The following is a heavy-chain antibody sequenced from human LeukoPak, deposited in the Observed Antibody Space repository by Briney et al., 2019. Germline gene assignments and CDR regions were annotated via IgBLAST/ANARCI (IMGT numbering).Heavy chain of an antibody. V-gene: IGHV3-74*01. CDR1: GFTFSNYW. CDR3: ARDYGDAFDV. CDR2: INSDGSST. D-gene: IGHD4-17*01. J-gene: IGHJ3*01. Sequence: GGSLRXSCAASGFTFSNYWMHWVRQAPGKGLVWASLINSDGSSTNYADSVKGRFTIYRDNAKNTLYLQMNSLRAEDTAVYYCARDYGDAFDVWGQGTMVTVSS.